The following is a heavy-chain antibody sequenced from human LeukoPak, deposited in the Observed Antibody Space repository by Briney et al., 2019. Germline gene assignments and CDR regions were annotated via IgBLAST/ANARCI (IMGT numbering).Heavy chain of an antibody. CDR2: ISYDGSNK. CDR3: AKARDGNTGY. Sequence: GGSLRLSCAASGFTFSSYAMHWVRQAPGKGLEWVAVISYDGSNKYYADSVKGRFTISRDNSKNTLYLQMNSLRAEDTAVYYCAKARDGNTGYWGQGTLVTVSS. D-gene: IGHD5-24*01. CDR1: GFTFSSYA. J-gene: IGHJ4*02. V-gene: IGHV3-30-3*01.